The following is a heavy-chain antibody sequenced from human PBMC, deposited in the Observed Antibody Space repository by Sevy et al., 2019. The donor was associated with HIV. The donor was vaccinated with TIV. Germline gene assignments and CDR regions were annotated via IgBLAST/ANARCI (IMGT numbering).Heavy chain of an antibody. J-gene: IGHJ4*02. CDR1: GFTFSTYA. Sequence: GGSLRLSCAVSGFTFSTYAMHWVRQAPGKGLECVAIVSSDGSEINYADSVKGRFTISIDNSRNTLYLQMNSLRTEDTALYYCARDQLGSIDYWGQGTLVNVSS. CDR2: VSSDGSEI. CDR3: ARDQLGSIDY. D-gene: IGHD7-27*01. V-gene: IGHV3-30-3*01.